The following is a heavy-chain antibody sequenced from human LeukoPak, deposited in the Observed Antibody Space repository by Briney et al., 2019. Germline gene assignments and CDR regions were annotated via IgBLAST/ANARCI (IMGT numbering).Heavy chain of an antibody. D-gene: IGHD3-10*01. Sequence: GGSLRLSCAASGFTFSNAWMSWVRQAPGKGLEWVGRIKSKTDGGTTDYAAPVKGRFTISRDDSKNTLYLQMNSLKTEDTAVYYCTTTRMVRGVIIAYFDYWGQGTLVTVSS. J-gene: IGHJ4*02. V-gene: IGHV3-15*01. CDR2: IKSKTDGGTT. CDR1: GFTFSNAW. CDR3: TTTRMVRGVIIAYFDY.